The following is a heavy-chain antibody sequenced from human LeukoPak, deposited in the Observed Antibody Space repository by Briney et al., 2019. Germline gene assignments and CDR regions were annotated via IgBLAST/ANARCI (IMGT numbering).Heavy chain of an antibody. CDR2: IIPIFGTA. CDR3: ASRDYYDSINWFDP. CDR1: GGTFSSYA. V-gene: IGHV1-69*13. J-gene: IGHJ5*02. D-gene: IGHD3-22*01. Sequence: SGKVSCKASGGTFSSYAISWVRQAPGQGLEWMGGIIPIFGTANYAQKFQGRVTITADESTSTAYMELSSLRSEDTAVYYCASRDYYDSINWFDPWGQGTLVTVSS.